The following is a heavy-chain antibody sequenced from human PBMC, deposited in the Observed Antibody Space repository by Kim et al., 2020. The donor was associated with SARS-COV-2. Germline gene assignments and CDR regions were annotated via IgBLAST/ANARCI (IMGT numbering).Heavy chain of an antibody. J-gene: IGHJ6*04. CDR3: ASLWFGDHYGMDV. CDR1: GFTFSSYS. D-gene: IGHD3-10*01. V-gene: IGHV3-21*01. CDR2: ISSSSSYI. Sequence: GGFLRLSCAASGFTFSSYSMNWVRQAPGKGLEWVSSISSSSSYIYYADSVKGRFTISRDNAKNSLYLQMNSLRAEDTAVYYCASLWFGDHYGMDVWGEGTTVTVSS.